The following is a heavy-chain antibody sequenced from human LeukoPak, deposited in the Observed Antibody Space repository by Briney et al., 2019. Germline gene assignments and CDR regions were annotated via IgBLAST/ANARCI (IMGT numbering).Heavy chain of an antibody. V-gene: IGHV5-51*01. CDR1: GYSFTSYW. CDR2: IYPGDSDT. D-gene: IGHD2-2*01. CDR3: ARALVVPAAGPSFDY. J-gene: IGHJ4*02. Sequence: GESLKISCKGSGYSFTSYWIGWVRQMPGKGLEWMGIIYPGDSDTRYSPSFQGQVTISADKSISTAYLQWSSLKASDTAMYYCARALVVPAAGPSFDYWGQGTLVTVSS.